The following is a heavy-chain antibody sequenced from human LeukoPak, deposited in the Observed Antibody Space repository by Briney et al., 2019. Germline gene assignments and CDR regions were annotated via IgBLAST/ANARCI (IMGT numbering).Heavy chain of an antibody. CDR2: MSSSGNTT. J-gene: IGHJ4*02. Sequence: GGSLRLSCAASGFTFSHYAIYWVHQAPGKGLEWVSGMSSSGNTTYYADSVKGRFTMSRDNSKNTPYLQMNSLRAEDTAVYYCAKGISGSFDYWGQGTLVTVSS. V-gene: IGHV3-23*01. CDR1: GFTFSHYA. CDR3: AKGISGSFDY. D-gene: IGHD6-19*01.